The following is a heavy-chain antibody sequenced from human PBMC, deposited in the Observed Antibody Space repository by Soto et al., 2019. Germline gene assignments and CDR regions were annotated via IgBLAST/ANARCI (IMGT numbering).Heavy chain of an antibody. V-gene: IGHV3-72*01. CDR2: IRNKANRYTT. D-gene: IGHD2-8*01. J-gene: IGHJ4*01. CDR1: GFTFSDHY. Sequence: EVQVVESGGGLVQPGGSLRLSCAASGFTFSDHYEDWVRQAPGKGLEWVGRIRNKANRYTTEYAASVKGRFTISRDDSKNSVSLQKDSLKIEDTAVYLCAGDLARAGLTNEYWGHGTLVTVSS. CDR3: AGDLARAGLTNEY.